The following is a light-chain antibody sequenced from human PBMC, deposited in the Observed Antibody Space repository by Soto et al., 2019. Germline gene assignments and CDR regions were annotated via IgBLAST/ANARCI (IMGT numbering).Light chain of an antibody. J-gene: IGKJ1*01. CDR3: QQYNSYPRT. CDR1: QSISSR. CDR2: KAS. V-gene: IGKV1-5*03. Sequence: DIQMTQSPSTLSASVGDRVTITCRASQSISSRLAWYQQKPGKAPKLLIYKASSLESGVQSRFSGSGSGTEFTLTISSLQPDDFATYYCQQYNSYPRTFGQGTKVEIK.